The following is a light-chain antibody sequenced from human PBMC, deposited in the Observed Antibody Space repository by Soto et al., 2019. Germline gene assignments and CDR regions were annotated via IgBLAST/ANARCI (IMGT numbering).Light chain of an antibody. V-gene: IGLV1-44*01. Sequence: QSLLTQPPSASGTPGHRVTISCSGGSSNIGSNTVNWYQHLPGAAPKLLIYGNDQRPSGVPDRFSGSKSGTSVFLAISGLQSEDEADYYCASYTSSSTSVIFGRGTQLTVL. CDR3: ASYTSSSTSVI. CDR2: GND. CDR1: SSNIGSNT. J-gene: IGLJ7*01.